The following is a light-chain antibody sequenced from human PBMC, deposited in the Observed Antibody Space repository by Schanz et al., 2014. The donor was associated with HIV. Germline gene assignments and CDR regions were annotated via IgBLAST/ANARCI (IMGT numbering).Light chain of an antibody. CDR1: NSDIGAYNY. CDR2: DVN. V-gene: IGLV2-14*03. CDR3: CSYAGSTTFYV. J-gene: IGLJ1*01. Sequence: QSALTQPASVSGSPGQSITISCTGTNSDIGAYNYVSWYQQHPDKAPKLIIYDVNNRPSGVSNRFSGSKSGNTASLTISGLQAEDEADYYCCSYAGSTTFYVFATGTKLTVL.